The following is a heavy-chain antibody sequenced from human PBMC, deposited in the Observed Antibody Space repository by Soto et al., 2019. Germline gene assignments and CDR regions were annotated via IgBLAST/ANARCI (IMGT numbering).Heavy chain of an antibody. CDR3: ARDYGDYVPRTDY. CDR1: GFNLRSYS. D-gene: IGHD4-17*01. V-gene: IGHV3-48*01. CDR2: ISSSDINI. J-gene: IGHJ4*02. Sequence: EVQLVESGGGLIQPGGSLRLSCLASGFNLRSYSMNWVRQAPGKGLEWISYISSSDINIYYADAVRGRFTISRDIAKNSLYLQMNSLRAEATAVYYFARDYGDYVPRTDYWGQGTLVTVSS.